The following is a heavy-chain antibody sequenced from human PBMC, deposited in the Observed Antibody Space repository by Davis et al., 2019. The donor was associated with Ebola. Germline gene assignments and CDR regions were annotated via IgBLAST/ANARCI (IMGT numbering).Heavy chain of an antibody. CDR2: IYYSGST. D-gene: IGHD3-22*01. J-gene: IGHJ3*02. Sequence: SETLSLTCTVSGGSITNYYWRWIRQPPGKGLEWIGYIYYSGSTNYNPSLKRRVTISVDTSKNQFSLKLSSVTAADTAVYYCASSEPIGYYYDSSGFDIWGQGTMVTVSS. V-gene: IGHV4-59*01. CDR1: GGSITNYY. CDR3: ASSEPIGYYYDSSGFDI.